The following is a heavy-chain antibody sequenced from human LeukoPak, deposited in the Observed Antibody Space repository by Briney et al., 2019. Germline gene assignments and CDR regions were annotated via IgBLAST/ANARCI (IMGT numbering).Heavy chain of an antibody. CDR1: GFTFSSYS. Sequence: GGSLRLSCAASGFTFSSYSMNWVRQAPGKGLEWVSYISSSSSTIYYADSVKGRFTISRDNAKNSLYLQMNSLRAEDTAVYYCARVRAYCGGDCYSPYIDYWGQGTLVTVSS. CDR2: ISSSSSTI. D-gene: IGHD2-21*02. J-gene: IGHJ4*02. CDR3: ARVRAYCGGDCYSPYIDY. V-gene: IGHV3-48*01.